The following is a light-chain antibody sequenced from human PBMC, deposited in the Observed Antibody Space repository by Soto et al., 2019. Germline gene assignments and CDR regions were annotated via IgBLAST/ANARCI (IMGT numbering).Light chain of an antibody. J-gene: IGLJ1*01. CDR3: CSYAGTNTFV. CDR2: EGN. CDR1: SSDVGSYNL. V-gene: IGLV2-23*01. Sequence: QSALTQPASVSGSPGQSITISCTGTSSDVGSYNLVCWYQQHPGKAPKLMIYEGNKRPSGVSNRFSGSKSANTASLTISGLQTEDEADYYCCSYAGTNTFVFGTGTKVTVL.